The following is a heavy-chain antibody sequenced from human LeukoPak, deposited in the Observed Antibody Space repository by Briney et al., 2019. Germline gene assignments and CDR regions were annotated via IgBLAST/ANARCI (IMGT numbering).Heavy chain of an antibody. D-gene: IGHD6-13*01. J-gene: IGHJ1*01. CDR3: ARSTSSSWYLYFQH. CDR2: IYYSGST. V-gene: IGHV4-31*03. Sequence: SETLSLTCTVSGGSISSGGYYWSWIRQHPGKGLEWIGNIYYSGSTYYNPSLKSRVTISVDTSKNQFSLKLSSVTAADTALYYCARSTSSSWYLYFQHWGQGTLVTVSS. CDR1: GGSISSGGYY.